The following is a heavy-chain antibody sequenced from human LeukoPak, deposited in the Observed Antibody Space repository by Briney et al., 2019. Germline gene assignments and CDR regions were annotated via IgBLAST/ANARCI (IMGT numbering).Heavy chain of an antibody. V-gene: IGHV3-48*03. D-gene: IGHD2-21*02. CDR2: ISRSGATI. CDR3: SRDRGGGDIYFDY. Sequence: GGSLRLSCAASGFTFSSYGMNWVRQAPGKGPEWISYISRSGATIYYADSVKGRLTISRDNAKNSLYLQMSSLGAEDTAIYYCSRDRGGGDIYFDYWGQGTLVTVSS. J-gene: IGHJ4*02. CDR1: GFTFSSYG.